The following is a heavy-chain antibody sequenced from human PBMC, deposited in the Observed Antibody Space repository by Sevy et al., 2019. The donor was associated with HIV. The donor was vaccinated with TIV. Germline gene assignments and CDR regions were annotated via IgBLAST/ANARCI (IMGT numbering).Heavy chain of an antibody. J-gene: IGHJ4*02. V-gene: IGHV4-61*02. Sequence: SETLSLTCTVSGGSISSGRNYWNWIRQPAGKGLEWIGRIYISGDTNYHPSLKSRVTISLDTSKKQFSLKLTSVTAADTAVYYCARDGSSGIQWFDYWGQGILVTVSS. CDR1: GGSISSGRNY. CDR2: IYISGDT. D-gene: IGHD6-25*01. CDR3: ARDGSSGIQWFDY.